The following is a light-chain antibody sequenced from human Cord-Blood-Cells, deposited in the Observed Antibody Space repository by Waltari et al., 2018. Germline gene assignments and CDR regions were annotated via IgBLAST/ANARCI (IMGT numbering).Light chain of an antibody. V-gene: IGLV2-14*01. Sequence: QSALTQPASVSGSPGQSITISCTGTSSDVGGYNYVSWYQQHPGKAPKLMIYDVSNRPSVVANRFSGSKSDTTASLTISGLQAEDEADYYCSSYTSSSTVFGGGTKLTVL. CDR2: DVS. CDR1: SSDVGGYNY. J-gene: IGLJ2*01. CDR3: SSYTSSSTV.